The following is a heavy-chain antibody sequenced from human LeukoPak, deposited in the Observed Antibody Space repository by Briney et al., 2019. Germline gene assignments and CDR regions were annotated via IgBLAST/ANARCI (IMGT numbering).Heavy chain of an antibody. V-gene: IGHV3-7*01. CDR2: IKKDGSEK. Sequence: GGSLRLSCAASGFTFSSYWMSWVRQAPGKGLEWVANIKKDGSEKYYVDSVKGRFTISRDNAKTSLYLQTNSLRAEDTAVYYCARDLSGVTGYTYGRVIDYWGQGTLVTVSS. J-gene: IGHJ4*02. CDR3: ARDLSGVTGYTYGRVIDY. CDR1: GFTFSSYW. D-gene: IGHD5-18*01.